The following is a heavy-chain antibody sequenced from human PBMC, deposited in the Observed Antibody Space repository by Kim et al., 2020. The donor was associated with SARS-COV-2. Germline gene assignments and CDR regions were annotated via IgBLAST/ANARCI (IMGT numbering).Heavy chain of an antibody. Sequence: YADSVKGRFTISRDNAKNTLYLQMNSLRAEDTAVYYCARGRLYSSSPFDPWGQGTLVTVSS. V-gene: IGHV3-74*01. D-gene: IGHD6-13*01. J-gene: IGHJ5*02. CDR3: ARGRLYSSSPFDP.